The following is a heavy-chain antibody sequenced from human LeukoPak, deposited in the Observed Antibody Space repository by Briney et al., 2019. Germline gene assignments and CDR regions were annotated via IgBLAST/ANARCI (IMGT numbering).Heavy chain of an antibody. Sequence: GGSLRLSCAASGFTFSNYWMSWVRQAPGKGLEWVANIKQDGSEKYYVDSVKGRFTISRDNSKNTLYLQMNSLRAEDTAVYYCARDRGRAFDYWGQGTLVTVSS. J-gene: IGHJ4*02. CDR2: IKQDGSEK. CDR1: GFTFSNYW. D-gene: IGHD5-24*01. CDR3: ARDRGRAFDY. V-gene: IGHV3-7*01.